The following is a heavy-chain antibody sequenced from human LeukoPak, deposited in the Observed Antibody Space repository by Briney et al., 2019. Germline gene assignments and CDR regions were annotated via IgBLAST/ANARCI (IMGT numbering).Heavy chain of an antibody. CDR2: IYYSGST. Sequence: PSQTLSLTCTVSGGSISSGDYSWSWIRQPPGKGLEWIGYIYYSGSTYYNPSLKSRVTIPVDTSKNQFSLKLSSVTAADTAVYYCARVDFGSGSPFDYWGQGTLVTVSS. J-gene: IGHJ4*02. D-gene: IGHD3-10*01. V-gene: IGHV4-30-4*01. CDR3: ARVDFGSGSPFDY. CDR1: GGSISSGDYS.